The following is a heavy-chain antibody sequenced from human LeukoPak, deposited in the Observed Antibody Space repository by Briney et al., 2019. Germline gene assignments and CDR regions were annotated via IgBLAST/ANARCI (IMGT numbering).Heavy chain of an antibody. Sequence: SETLSLTCTVSDFSISSGDHYWSWIRQPPGKGLEWIGYIYYSGTTYYNPSLKSRVTISVDTSKNQFSLKLTSVIAADTAVYYCAKDARLSSGSSWPYWGQGTLVTVSS. CDR2: IYYSGTT. J-gene: IGHJ4*02. CDR1: DFSISSGDHY. D-gene: IGHD6-13*01. V-gene: IGHV4-30-4*01. CDR3: AKDARLSSGSSWPY.